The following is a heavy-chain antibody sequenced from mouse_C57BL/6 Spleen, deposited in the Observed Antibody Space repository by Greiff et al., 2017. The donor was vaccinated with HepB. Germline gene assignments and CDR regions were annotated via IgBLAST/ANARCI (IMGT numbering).Heavy chain of an antibody. CDR1: GYAFSSYW. V-gene: IGHV1-80*01. J-gene: IGHJ4*01. D-gene: IGHD1-1*01. CDR3: AKNFYYYGSSGYAMDY. CDR2: IYPGDGDT. Sequence: QVHVKQSGAELVKPGASVKISCKASGYAFSSYWMNWVKQRPGKGLEWIGQIYPGDGDTNYNGKFKGKATLTADKSSSTAYMQLSSLTSEDSAVYFCAKNFYYYGSSGYAMDYWGQGTSVTVSS.